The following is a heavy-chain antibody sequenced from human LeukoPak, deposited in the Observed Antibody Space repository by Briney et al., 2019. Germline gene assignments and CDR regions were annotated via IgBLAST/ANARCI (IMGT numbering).Heavy chain of an antibody. D-gene: IGHD1-26*01. Sequence: GASVKVSCKASGYTFTGYYMHWVRQAPGRGLEWMGWINPNSGGTNYAQKLQGRVTMTRDTSISTAYMELSRLRSDDTAVYYCGRGAEWEPFDYWGQGTLVTVSS. V-gene: IGHV1-2*02. CDR3: GRGAEWEPFDY. CDR1: GYTFTGYY. CDR2: INPNSGGT. J-gene: IGHJ4*02.